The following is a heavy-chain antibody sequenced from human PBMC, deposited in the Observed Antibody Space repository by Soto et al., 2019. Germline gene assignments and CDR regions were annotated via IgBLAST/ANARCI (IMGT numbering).Heavy chain of an antibody. J-gene: IGHJ6*02. V-gene: IGHV5-51*01. CDR3: ARLSIMTKINPRPPYAMLV. CDR1: GYSFTSYW. D-gene: IGHD3-16*01. Sequence: PGESLKISCKGSGYSFTSYWIGWVRQMPGKGLEWMGIIYPGDSDTRYSPSFQGQVTISADKSISTAYLQWSSLKASDTAMYYCARLSIMTKINPRPPYAMLVRGQATT. CDR2: IYPGDSDT.